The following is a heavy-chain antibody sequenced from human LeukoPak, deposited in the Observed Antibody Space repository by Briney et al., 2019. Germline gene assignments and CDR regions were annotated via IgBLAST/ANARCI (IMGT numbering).Heavy chain of an antibody. J-gene: IGHJ4*02. CDR1: EFTFSAYA. CDR2: VRYGGNIK. Sequence: PGGSLRLSCAASEFTFSAYAMHWIRQAPGRGLEWVAFVRYGGNIKYYADSVKGRFTISRDNSKNTLYLLMNSLRPEDTAVYYCTKDLGTEYNIFDYWGQGTLVTVSS. V-gene: IGHV3-30*02. CDR3: TKDLGTEYNIFDY. D-gene: IGHD3-9*01.